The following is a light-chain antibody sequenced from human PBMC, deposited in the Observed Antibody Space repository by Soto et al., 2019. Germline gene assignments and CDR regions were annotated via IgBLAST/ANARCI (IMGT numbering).Light chain of an antibody. CDR2: EVS. J-gene: IGLJ1*01. Sequence: QSALTQPASVSGSPGQSITISCTGTSSDVGGYNYVSWYQQHPGKAPKLMIYEVSNRPSGVSSRFSGSKSGNTASLTISGLQAEDEADYYCSSYTSSNTLYVFGTGNKLTVL. CDR3: SSYTSSNTLYV. CDR1: SSDVGGYNY. V-gene: IGLV2-14*01.